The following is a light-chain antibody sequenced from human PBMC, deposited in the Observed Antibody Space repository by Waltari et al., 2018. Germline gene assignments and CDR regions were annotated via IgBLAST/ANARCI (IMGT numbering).Light chain of an antibody. CDR1: DSDVGDYDF. J-gene: IGLJ1*01. V-gene: IGLV2-14*01. Sequence: QSALTQPASVSGSPGQSITIPCSGTDSDVGDYDFVSWYQQHPGKAPHLIIYEVSNRPSGISNRFSASKSGNTASLTISGLQAEDEADYYCSSYTTSSAPGVFGTGTRVTVL. CDR3: SSYTTSSAPGV. CDR2: EVS.